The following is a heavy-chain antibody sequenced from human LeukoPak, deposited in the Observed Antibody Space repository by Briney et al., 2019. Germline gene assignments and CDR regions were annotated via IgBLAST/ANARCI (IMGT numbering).Heavy chain of an antibody. Sequence: SETLSLTCTASGGSISSYYWSWLRQPPGKGLEWIGYIYYSGSTNYNPSLKSRVTISVDTSKNQFSLKLSSVTAADTAVYYCAAVVVTGFDPWGQGTLVTVSS. CDR3: AAVVVTGFDP. D-gene: IGHD2-21*02. V-gene: IGHV4-59*01. CDR2: IYYSGST. J-gene: IGHJ5*02. CDR1: GGSISSYY.